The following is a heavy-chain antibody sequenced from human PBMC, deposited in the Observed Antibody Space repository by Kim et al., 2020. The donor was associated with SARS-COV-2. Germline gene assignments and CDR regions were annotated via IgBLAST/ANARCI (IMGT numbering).Heavy chain of an antibody. D-gene: IGHD3-22*01. Sequence: SETLSLTCAVSGGSISSSNWWSWVRQPPGKGLEWIGEIYHSGSTNYNPSLKSRVTISVDKSKNQFSLKLSSVTAADTAVYYCARIKGKGYDSSGYLSRPLKETFDYWGQGTLVTVSS. J-gene: IGHJ4*02. V-gene: IGHV4-4*02. CDR1: GGSISSSNW. CDR2: IYHSGST. CDR3: ARIKGKGYDSSGYLSRPLKETFDY.